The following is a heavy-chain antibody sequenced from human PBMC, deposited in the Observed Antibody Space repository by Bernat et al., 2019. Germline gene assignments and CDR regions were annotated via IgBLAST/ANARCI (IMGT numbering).Heavy chain of an antibody. CDR3: ARPSGYYYGAIDY. D-gene: IGHD3-22*01. J-gene: IGHJ4*02. Sequence: QLQLQESGPGLVKPSETLFLTCTVSGCSISSSSYHWGWICQPPGKGLEWIGSNYYSGSNYYNPSLKSRVTISVDTSKKQFSLKLSSVAAADTAVYYCARPSGYYYGAIDYWGQGTLVTVSS. CDR2: NYYSGSN. V-gene: IGHV4-39*01. CDR1: GCSISSSSYH.